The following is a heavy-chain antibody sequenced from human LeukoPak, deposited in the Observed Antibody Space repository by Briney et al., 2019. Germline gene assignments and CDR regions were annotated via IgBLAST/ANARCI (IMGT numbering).Heavy chain of an antibody. Sequence: GGSLRLSCAASGFTFSSYGMHWVRQAPGKGLEWVAFIRYDGSNKYYADSVKGRFTISRDNSKNTLYLQMNSLRAEDTAVYYCAKTATYDWFFDLWGRGTLVTVSS. J-gene: IGHJ2*01. CDR3: AKTATYDWFFDL. D-gene: IGHD3-16*01. CDR1: GFTFSSYG. CDR2: IRYDGSNK. V-gene: IGHV3-30*02.